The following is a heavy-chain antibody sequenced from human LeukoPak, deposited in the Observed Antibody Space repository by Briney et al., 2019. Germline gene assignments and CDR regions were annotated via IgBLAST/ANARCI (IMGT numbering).Heavy chain of an antibody. CDR2: ISYDGINK. CDR1: GLIFSNYA. V-gene: IGHV3-30-3*01. D-gene: IGHD2-2*03. CDR3: ARVDNLRDYYGMDV. J-gene: IGHJ6*02. Sequence: PGGSLRLSCAASGLIFSNYAMDWVRQAPGKGLEWVAVISYDGINKYYADSVKGRLTISRDNSKNMLYLQMNSLRVEDTAVYFCARVDNLRDYYGMDVWGQGTTVIVSS.